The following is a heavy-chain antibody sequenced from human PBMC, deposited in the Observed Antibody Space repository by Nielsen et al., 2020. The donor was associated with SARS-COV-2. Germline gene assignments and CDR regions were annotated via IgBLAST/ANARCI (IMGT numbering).Heavy chain of an antibody. V-gene: IGHV4-39*01. CDR2: IYYSGST. Sequence: SETLSLTCTVSGGSISSSSYYWGWIRQPLGKGLEWIGSIYYSGSTYYNPSLKSRVTISVDTSKNQFSLKLSSVTAADTAVYYCARHARTKLTIFGSTRWFDPWGQGTLVTVSS. D-gene: IGHD3-3*01. CDR1: GGSISSSSYY. CDR3: ARHARTKLTIFGSTRWFDP. J-gene: IGHJ5*02.